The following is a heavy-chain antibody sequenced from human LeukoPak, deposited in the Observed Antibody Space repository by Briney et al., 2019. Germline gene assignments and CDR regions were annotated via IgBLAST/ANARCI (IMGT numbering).Heavy chain of an antibody. CDR2: IYHSGST. CDR1: GGSVSSGSYY. V-gene: IGHV4-61*01. J-gene: IGHJ4*02. D-gene: IGHD3-10*01. Sequence: PSETLSLTCTVSGGSVSSGSYYWSWIRQPPGKGLEWIGYIYHSGSTNYNPSLKSRVTISVDTSKNQFSLKLSSVTAADTAVYYCARALWFGEPYFDYWGQGTLVTVSS. CDR3: ARALWFGEPYFDY.